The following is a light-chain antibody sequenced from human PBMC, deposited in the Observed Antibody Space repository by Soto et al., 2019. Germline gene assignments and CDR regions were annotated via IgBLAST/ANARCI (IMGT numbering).Light chain of an antibody. V-gene: IGKV1-5*01. J-gene: IGKJ5*01. CDR2: DAS. CDR1: QSISSW. CDR3: QQYNSYSST. Sequence: DIQMTQSPSTLSASVGDRVTITCRASQSISSWLAWYQQKPGKAPKLLIYDASRLESGVPSRFSGSGSGTEFPLTISSLQPDDFATYYFQQYNSYSSTFGQGTRLEIK.